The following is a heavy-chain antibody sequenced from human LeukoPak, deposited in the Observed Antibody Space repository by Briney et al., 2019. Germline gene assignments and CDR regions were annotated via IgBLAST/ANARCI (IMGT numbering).Heavy chain of an antibody. CDR2: IFPSGSA. CDR3: ARDRPYSFWSSLFDY. D-gene: IGHD6-13*01. V-gene: IGHV4-4*07. J-gene: IGHJ4*02. Sequence: SGTLSLTCAVSGGSISTYYWSWVRQPAGKGLEWIGRIFPSGSAKYNTSLKSRVTLSVDTSKNQFSLRMSFVTAADTAVYYCARDRPYSFWSSLFDYWGQGVLVTVSS. CDR1: GGSISTYY.